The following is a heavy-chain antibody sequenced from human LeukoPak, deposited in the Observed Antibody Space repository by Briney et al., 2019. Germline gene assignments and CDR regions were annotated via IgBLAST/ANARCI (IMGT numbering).Heavy chain of an antibody. Sequence: PSETLSLTCTVSGGSISSYYWSWIRQPAGKGLEWIGRIYTSGSTNYNPSLKSRVTMSVDTSKNQFSLKLSSVTAADTAVYYCARGFIAAAGQYYFDYWGQGTLVTVSS. CDR2: IYTSGST. CDR1: GGSISSYY. J-gene: IGHJ4*02. CDR3: ARGFIAAAGQYYFDY. V-gene: IGHV4-4*07. D-gene: IGHD6-13*01.